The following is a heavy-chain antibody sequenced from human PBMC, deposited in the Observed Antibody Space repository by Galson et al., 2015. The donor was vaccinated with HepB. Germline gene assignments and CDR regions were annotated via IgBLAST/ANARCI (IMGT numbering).Heavy chain of an antibody. J-gene: IGHJ5*02. CDR1: GYTFTGYY. CDR2: INPNSGGT. CDR3: ARGNWNYVLDWFDP. V-gene: IGHV1-2*02. D-gene: IGHD1-7*01. Sequence: SVKVSCKASGYTFTGYYMHWVRQAPGQGLEWMGWINPNSGGTNYAQKFQGRVTMTRDTSISTAYMELSRLRADDTAVYYCARGNWNYVLDWFDPWGQGTLVTVSS.